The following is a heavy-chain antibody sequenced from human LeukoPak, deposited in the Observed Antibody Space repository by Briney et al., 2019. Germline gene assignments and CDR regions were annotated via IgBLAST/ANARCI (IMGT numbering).Heavy chain of an antibody. CDR3: ARDFASSSQDY. Sequence: ASVTVSCTASGYTFTSYGISWVRQAPGQGLEWMGWISAYNGNTNYAQKLQGRVATTTDTSTSTAYMELRSLRSDDTAVYYCARDFASSSQDYWGQGTLVTVSS. D-gene: IGHD6-13*01. J-gene: IGHJ4*02. CDR1: GYTFTSYG. V-gene: IGHV1-18*01. CDR2: ISAYNGNT.